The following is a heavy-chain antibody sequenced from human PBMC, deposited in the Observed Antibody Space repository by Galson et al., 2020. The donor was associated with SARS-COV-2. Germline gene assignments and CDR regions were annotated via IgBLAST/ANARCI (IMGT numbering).Heavy chain of an antibody. CDR3: ARPTLGSTSPFEH. Sequence: GGSLRLSCEASGFTFSAYWMTWVRQAPGQGLEWVANIQPDGSVVYYVDSVKGRFAISRDNAKNSVFLQLNNLRADDTAVYYCARPTLGSTSPFEHWGQGTVVTVSS. J-gene: IGHJ4*02. V-gene: IGHV3-7*01. D-gene: IGHD1-26*01. CDR2: IQPDGSVV. CDR1: GFTFSAYW.